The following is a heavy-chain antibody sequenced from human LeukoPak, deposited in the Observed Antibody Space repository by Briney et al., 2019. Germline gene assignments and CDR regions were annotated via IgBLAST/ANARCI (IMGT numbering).Heavy chain of an antibody. J-gene: IGHJ6*02. CDR3: ARDSRTAAVLGGRDYYYYGMDV. Sequence: ASVKVSCKASGYTFTSYGISWVRQAPGQGLEWMGWISAYNGNTNYAQKLQGRVTMTTDTSTSTAYMELRSLRSDDTAVYYCARDSRTAAVLGGRDYYYYGMDVWGQGTTVTVSS. V-gene: IGHV1-18*01. CDR1: GYTFTSYG. D-gene: IGHD6-13*01. CDR2: ISAYNGNT.